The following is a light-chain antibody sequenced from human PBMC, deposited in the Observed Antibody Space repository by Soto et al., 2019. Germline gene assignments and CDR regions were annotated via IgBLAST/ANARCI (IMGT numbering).Light chain of an antibody. V-gene: IGKV3-20*01. CDR3: QQYGPSPPIT. Sequence: EIVLTQSPGTLSLSPGERATLSCRASQSVGSSYLAWYQQKPGQAPRLLIYGASTRATDIPDRFSGSGSGTDFTLTIRRLEPEDFAVYYCQQYGPSPPITFGQGTRLEIK. CDR1: QSVGSSY. J-gene: IGKJ5*01. CDR2: GAS.